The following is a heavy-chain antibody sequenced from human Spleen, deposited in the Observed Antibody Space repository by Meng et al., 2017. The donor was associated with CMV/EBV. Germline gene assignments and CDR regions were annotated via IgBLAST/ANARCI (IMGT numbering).Heavy chain of an antibody. Sequence: SWAASGLNVSTSYMTWVRQAPGKGLEWVSTIYAGGNTYYADSVKGRFAISRDNSNNTLNLQMNSVRDEDTAVYYCARRGSSSSSFDYWGQGTLVTVSS. V-gene: IGHV3-53*01. CDR2: IYAGGNT. D-gene: IGHD2-2*01. CDR1: GLNVSTSY. J-gene: IGHJ4*02. CDR3: ARRGSSSSSFDY.